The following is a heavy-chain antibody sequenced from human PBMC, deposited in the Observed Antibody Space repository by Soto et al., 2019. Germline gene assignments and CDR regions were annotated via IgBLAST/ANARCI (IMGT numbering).Heavy chain of an antibody. CDR1: GFTFSSYG. Sequence: QVQLVESGGGVVQPGRSLRLSCAASGFTFSSYGMHWVRQAPGKGLEWVAVISYDGSNKYYADSVKGRFTISRDNSKNTLYLQMNSLRAEDTAVYYCAKGEGGSYFRRPFLDYWGQGTLVTVSS. J-gene: IGHJ4*02. CDR3: AKGEGGSYFRRPFLDY. D-gene: IGHD1-26*01. CDR2: ISYDGSNK. V-gene: IGHV3-30*18.